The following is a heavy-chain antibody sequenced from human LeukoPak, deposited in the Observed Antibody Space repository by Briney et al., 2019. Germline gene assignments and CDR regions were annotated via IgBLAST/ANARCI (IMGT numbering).Heavy chain of an antibody. V-gene: IGHV4-38-2*01. J-gene: IGHJ4*02. CDR1: GYSISRGYY. Sequence: SETPSLTCGVSGYSISRGYYWAWIRQPPGKGLEWIGTIYHIGSTYYNPSLESRVTISVDKSKNEFSLNLNSVTAADTAVYCCARAGWIITSGIDYWGQGALVTVSS. D-gene: IGHD1-20*01. CDR3: ARAGWIITSGIDY. CDR2: IYHIGST.